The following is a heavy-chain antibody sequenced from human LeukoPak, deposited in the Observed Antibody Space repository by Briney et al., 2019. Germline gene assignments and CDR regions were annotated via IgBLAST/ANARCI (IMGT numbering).Heavy chain of an antibody. CDR3: AKSIPTIAVAVSTRQ. CDR1: GFTFSSYA. D-gene: IGHD6-19*01. V-gene: IGHV3-30*04. CDR2: ISYDGSNK. J-gene: IGHJ4*02. Sequence: GGSLRLSCAASGFTFSSYAMHWVRQAPGKGLEWVAVISYDGSNKYYADSVKGRFTISRDNSKNTLYLQMNSLRAEDTAVYYCAKSIPTIAVAVSTRQWGQGTLVTVSS.